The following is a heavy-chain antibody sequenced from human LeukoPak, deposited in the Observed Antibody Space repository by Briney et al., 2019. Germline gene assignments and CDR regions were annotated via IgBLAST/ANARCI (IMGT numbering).Heavy chain of an antibody. CDR2: FNWNGGST. CDR3: GRSSQPVSEEPTDI. CDR1: GWIFDDYC. V-gene: IGHV3-20*04. J-gene: IGHJ3*02. Sequence: PGGSLRLSCAASGWIFDDYCMYWLRQAPGKGLEWVSGFNWNGGSTGYADSVKGRFTISRDNAKNSLYLQMNSLRAEDTALYYCGRSSQPVSEEPTDIWGQGTMVTVSS. D-gene: IGHD1-14*01.